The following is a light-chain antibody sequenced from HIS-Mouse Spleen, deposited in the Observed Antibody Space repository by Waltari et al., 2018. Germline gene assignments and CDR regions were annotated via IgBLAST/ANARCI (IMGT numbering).Light chain of an antibody. Sequence: SYVLTQPPSVSVAPGKTARITCGGNNIGSKSVHRYQQKPGQAPVLVVYEDSDRPSGIPERFSGSNSGNTATLTISRVEAGDEADYYCQVWDSSSDHVVFGGGTKLTVL. CDR3: QVWDSSSDHVV. V-gene: IGLV3-21*03. CDR2: EDS. J-gene: IGLJ2*01. CDR1: NIGSKS.